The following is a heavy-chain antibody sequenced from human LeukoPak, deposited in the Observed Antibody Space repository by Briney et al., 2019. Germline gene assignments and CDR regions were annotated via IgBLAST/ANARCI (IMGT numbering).Heavy chain of an antibody. CDR1: GGSFSGYY. CDR3: ARHGGTRVTLVQVYYFDY. J-gene: IGHJ4*02. Sequence: PSETLSLTCAVYGGSFSGYYWSWIRQPPGKGLEWIGSIYCSGSTYYNPSLKSRVTISVDTSKNQFSLKLSSVTAADTAVYYCARHGGTRVTLVQVYYFDYWGQGTLVTVSS. CDR2: IYCSGST. D-gene: IGHD4-11*01. V-gene: IGHV4-34*01.